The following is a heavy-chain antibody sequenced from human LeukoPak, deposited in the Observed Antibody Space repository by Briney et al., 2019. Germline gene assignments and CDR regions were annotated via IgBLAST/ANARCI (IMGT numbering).Heavy chain of an antibody. J-gene: IGHJ3*02. CDR1: GYTFTGYY. Sequence: ASVKVSCKASGYTFTGYYIHWVRRAPGQGLEWMGWINPNGGGTNYAQKFQGRVTMTRDTSISTAYMELSRLTSDDTAVYYCARWGSSTYAFDIWGQGTMVTVSS. CDR2: INPNGGGT. D-gene: IGHD2-2*01. CDR3: ARWGSSTYAFDI. V-gene: IGHV1-2*02.